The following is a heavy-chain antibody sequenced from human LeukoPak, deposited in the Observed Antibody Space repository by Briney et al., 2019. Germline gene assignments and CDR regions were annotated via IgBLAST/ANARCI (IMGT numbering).Heavy chain of an antibody. CDR2: ISSSGSTI. V-gene: IGHV3-11*01. J-gene: IGHJ4*02. CDR1: GFTFSDYY. Sequence: GGSLRLSCAASGFTFSDYYMSWIRQAPGKGLEWVSYISSSGSTIYYADSVKGRFTISRDNSKNTLYLQMNSLRAEDTAVYYCAKANYYDSSGYLSFDYWGQGTLVTVSS. CDR3: AKANYYDSSGYLSFDY. D-gene: IGHD3-22*01.